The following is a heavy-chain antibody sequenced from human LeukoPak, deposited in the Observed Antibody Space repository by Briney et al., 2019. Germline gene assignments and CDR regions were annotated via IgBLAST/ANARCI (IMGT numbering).Heavy chain of an antibody. CDR3: AREGFSYFDY. J-gene: IGHJ4*02. V-gene: IGHV3-7*01. Sequence: GGSLRLSCAASGFTFSSHWMSWVRQAPGKGLEWVANIKQDGSEKYYVDSVEGRFTISRDNAKNSLYLQMNSLRAEDTAVYYCAREGFSYFDYWGQGTLATVSS. CDR2: IKQDGSEK. CDR1: GFTFSSHW.